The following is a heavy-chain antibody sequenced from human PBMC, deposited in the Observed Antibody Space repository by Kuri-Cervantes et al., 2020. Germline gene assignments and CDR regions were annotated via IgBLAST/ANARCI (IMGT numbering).Heavy chain of an antibody. CDR3: ARLPYYYDSSGLRYYMDV. CDR1: GGSIKSSSYY. V-gene: IGHV4-39*07. D-gene: IGHD3-22*01. J-gene: IGHJ6*03. CDR2: IYHSGST. Sequence: ESLKISCTVSGGSIKSSSYYWGWIRQPPGKGLEWIGSIYHSGSTYYNPSLKSRVTISVDTSKNQFSLKLSSVTAADTAVYYCARLPYYYDSSGLRYYMDVWGKGTTVTVSS.